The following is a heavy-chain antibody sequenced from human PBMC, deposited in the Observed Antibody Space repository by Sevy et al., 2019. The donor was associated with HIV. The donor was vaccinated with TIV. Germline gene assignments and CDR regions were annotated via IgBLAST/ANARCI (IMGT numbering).Heavy chain of an antibody. Sequence: ASVKVSCKASGYTFSSNGITWVRQAPGQGLEWMGWIGLYNGNSNYAQRFRDRVTMTEDTSTSTAYMELRSLRSDDTAVYYCARVHTYYYGSATYFDSWGQGSLVTVSS. D-gene: IGHD3-10*01. CDR3: ARVHTYYYGSATYFDS. CDR1: GYTFSSNG. CDR2: IGLYNGNS. J-gene: IGHJ4*02. V-gene: IGHV1-18*01.